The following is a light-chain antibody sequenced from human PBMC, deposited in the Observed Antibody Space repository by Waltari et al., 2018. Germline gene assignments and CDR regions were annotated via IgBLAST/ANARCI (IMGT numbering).Light chain of an antibody. V-gene: IGKV3-20*01. CDR1: QDIRHY. J-gene: IGKJ1*01. CDR3: QHHVRLPAT. Sequence: IVLTPSPGTLSFSPGGTPPLSCRASQDIRHYLAWYQQKPRQAPSPLIYATSTRAAGIRDRFSGSGSGADFSLTITSLEPEEFAVYYCQHHVRLPATFGQGTKV. CDR2: ATS.